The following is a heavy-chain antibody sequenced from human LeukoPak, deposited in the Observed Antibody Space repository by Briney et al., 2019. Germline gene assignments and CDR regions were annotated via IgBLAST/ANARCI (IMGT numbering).Heavy chain of an antibody. CDR3: ARDRDYGDYDPRFDY. J-gene: IGHJ4*02. V-gene: IGHV3-21*01. CDR2: ISSSSSYI. Sequence: PGGSLRLSCAASGFTLSSYSMNWVRQAPGKGLEWVSSISSSSSYIYYADSVKGRFTISRDNAKNSLYLQMNSLRAEDTAVYYCARDRDYGDYDPRFDYWGQGTLVTVSS. CDR1: GFTLSSYS. D-gene: IGHD4-17*01.